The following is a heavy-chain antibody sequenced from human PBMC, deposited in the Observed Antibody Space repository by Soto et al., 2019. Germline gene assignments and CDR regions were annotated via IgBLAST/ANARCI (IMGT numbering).Heavy chain of an antibody. J-gene: IGHJ6*02. CDR3: ARFGTAARRQYYYYYGMDV. CDR1: GYSFTSYW. V-gene: IGHV5-51*01. D-gene: IGHD6-6*01. Sequence: GESLKISCKGSGYSFTSYWIGWVRQMPGKGLEWMGIIYPGDSDTRYSPSFQGQVTISADKSISTAYLQWSSLKASDTAMYYCARFGTAARRQYYYYYGMDVWGQGTTVTVS. CDR2: IYPGDSDT.